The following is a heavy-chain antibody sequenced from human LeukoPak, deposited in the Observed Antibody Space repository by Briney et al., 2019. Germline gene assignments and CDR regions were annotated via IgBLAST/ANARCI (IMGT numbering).Heavy chain of an antibody. CDR1: GGTFSSYA. CDR3: ARTIPGGGSQLPWDY. CDR2: IIPIFGTA. J-gene: IGHJ4*02. Sequence: AASVKVSCKASGGTFSSYAISWVRQAPGQGLEWMGGIIPIFGTANYAQKFQGRVTITTDESTSTAYMELSSLRSEDTAVYFCARTIPGGGSQLPWDYWGQGTLVTVSS. V-gene: IGHV1-69*05. D-gene: IGHD1-26*01.